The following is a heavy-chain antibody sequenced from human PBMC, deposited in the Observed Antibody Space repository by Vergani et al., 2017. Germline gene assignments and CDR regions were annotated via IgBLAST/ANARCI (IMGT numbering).Heavy chain of an antibody. CDR3: ARGGKVVDKEDY. J-gene: IGHJ4*02. CDR2: ISYDGSNK. CDR1: GFTFSSYA. Sequence: QVQLVESGGGVVQPGRSLRLSCAASGFTFSSYAMHWVRQAPGKGLEWVAVISYDGSNKYYADSVKGRFTISRENAKNSLYLQMNSLRAEDTAVYYCARGGKVVDKEDYWGQGTLVTVSS. V-gene: IGHV3-30-3*01. D-gene: IGHD5-12*01.